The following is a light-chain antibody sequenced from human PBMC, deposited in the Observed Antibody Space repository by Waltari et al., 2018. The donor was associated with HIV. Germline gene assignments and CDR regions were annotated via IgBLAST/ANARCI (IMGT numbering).Light chain of an antibody. CDR1: ITDIGLYNI. V-gene: IGLV2-14*01. J-gene: IGLJ2*01. CDR2: RVN. CDR3: SSYTSADSLL. Sequence: QSALTPPASVSGSPVQAIPLSCPGGITDIGLYNIVSWDRQPPGKAPQLVIYRVNSRPSGVSDRFSGSKSGNTASLTISSLQAEDEGDYYCSSYTSADSLLFGGGTKLTVL.